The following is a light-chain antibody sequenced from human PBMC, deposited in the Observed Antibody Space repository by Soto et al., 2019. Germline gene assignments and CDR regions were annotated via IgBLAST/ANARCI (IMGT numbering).Light chain of an antibody. CDR2: AAS. V-gene: IGKV3-20*01. CDR1: QNVRSSS. J-gene: IGKJ4*01. Sequence: TVLTQSPSLLSLSPGERATLSCRASQNVRSSSLAWYQQKPGQAPRLLIYAASTRVTGIADRFSGSGSGTDFTLTISRLEAEDFAVYHCQQYGDSITFGGGTKV. CDR3: QQYGDSIT.